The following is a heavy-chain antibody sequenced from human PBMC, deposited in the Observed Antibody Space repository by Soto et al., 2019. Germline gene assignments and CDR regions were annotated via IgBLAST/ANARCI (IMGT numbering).Heavy chain of an antibody. D-gene: IGHD3-22*01. J-gene: IGHJ4*02. CDR1: GGSISSSNW. V-gene: IGHV4-4*02. CDR3: ARTRQYYYDSSGYSPTNFDY. Sequence: SETLSLTCAVSGGSISSSNWWSWVRQPPGKGLEWIGEIYHSGSTNYNPSLKSRVTISVDKSKNQFSLKLSSVTAADTAVYYSARTRQYYYDSSGYSPTNFDYLGQGTLVTVSS. CDR2: IYHSGST.